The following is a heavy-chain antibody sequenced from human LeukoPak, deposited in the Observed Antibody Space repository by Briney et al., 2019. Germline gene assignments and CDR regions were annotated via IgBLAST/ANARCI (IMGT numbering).Heavy chain of an antibody. CDR3: ARDRSYGSFDY. J-gene: IGHJ4*02. D-gene: IGHD5-18*01. Sequence: GRSLRLSCAASGFTFSSYGMHWVRQAPGKGLQWVALISHDGSNKYYADSVRGRFTISRDNSKNTLYLQMNSLTAEDTALYHCARDRSYGSFDYWGQGTLVTVSS. CDR1: GFTFSSYG. V-gene: IGHV3-30*03. CDR2: ISHDGSNK.